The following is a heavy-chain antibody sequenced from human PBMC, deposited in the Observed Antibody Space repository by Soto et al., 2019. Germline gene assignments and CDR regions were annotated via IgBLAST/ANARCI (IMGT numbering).Heavy chain of an antibody. CDR2: ISSSGST. Sequence: WTWIRQFPGKGLEWIGNISSSGSTSYNPSLESRVTISGDTSENQFSLKVTSVTAADTAAYFCARLGYSGGWPAQYLEDWGQGTLVTVCS. D-gene: IGHD6-19*01. V-gene: IGHV4-31*02. J-gene: IGHJ4*02. CDR3: ARLGYSGGWPAQYLED.